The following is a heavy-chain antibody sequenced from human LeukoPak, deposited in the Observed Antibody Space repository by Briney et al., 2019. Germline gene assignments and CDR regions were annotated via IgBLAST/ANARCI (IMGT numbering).Heavy chain of an antibody. Sequence: GGSLRLSCAASGFTFSIYAMSWVRQAPGKGLEWVSGISGSGGSTYYADSVKGRFTISRDNSKNTLYLQMNSLRAEDTAVYYCAKDRGYHGDYFDYWGQGTLVTVSS. CDR3: AKDRGYHGDYFDY. D-gene: IGHD3-10*01. CDR1: GFTFSIYA. V-gene: IGHV3-23*01. CDR2: ISGSGGST. J-gene: IGHJ4*02.